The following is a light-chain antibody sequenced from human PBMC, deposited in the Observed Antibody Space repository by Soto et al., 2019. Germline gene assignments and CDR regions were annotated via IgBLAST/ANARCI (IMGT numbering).Light chain of an antibody. CDR2: DVS. CDR1: SSDVGGYNY. J-gene: IGLJ1*01. CDR3: SSYTSSSTLYV. V-gene: IGLV2-14*01. Sequence: QSALTQPASVSGSPGQXITISCTGTSSDVGGYNYVSWYQQHPGKAPKLMIYDVSNRPSGVSNRFSGSKSGNTASLTISGLQAEDEADYYCSSYTSSSTLYVFGTGTKVTVL.